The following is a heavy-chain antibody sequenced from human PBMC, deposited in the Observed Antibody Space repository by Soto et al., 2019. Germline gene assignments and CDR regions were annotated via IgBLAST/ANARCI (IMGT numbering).Heavy chain of an antibody. CDR1: GFTFSSYW. CDR2: IKSDGSGT. D-gene: IGHD5-18*01. V-gene: IGHV3-74*01. Sequence: GGSLRLSCLASGFTFSSYWMHWVRQAPGKGPLWVSRIKSDGSGTYYADSVNGRFTISRDNSKNTLYLQMNSLKGDDTAVYYCERGPLNVDTLMVNDYWGRGTLVTVSS. J-gene: IGHJ4*02. CDR3: ERGPLNVDTLMVNDY.